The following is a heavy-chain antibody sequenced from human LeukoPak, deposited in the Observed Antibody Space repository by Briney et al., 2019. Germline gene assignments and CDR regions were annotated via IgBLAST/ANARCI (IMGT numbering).Heavy chain of an antibody. J-gene: IGHJ4*02. CDR3: AKVHLTYYYDSSGYGFQDC. CDR2: ISYDGGNK. Sequence: QSGGSLRLSCAASGFTFSSYAMHWVRQAPGKGLEWVAVISYDGGNKYYIDSVKGRFTISRDNSKNTLYLQMNSLSAEDTAVYYCAKVHLTYYYDSSGYGFQDCWGQGALVTVSS. V-gene: IGHV3-30*18. D-gene: IGHD3-22*01. CDR1: GFTFSSYA.